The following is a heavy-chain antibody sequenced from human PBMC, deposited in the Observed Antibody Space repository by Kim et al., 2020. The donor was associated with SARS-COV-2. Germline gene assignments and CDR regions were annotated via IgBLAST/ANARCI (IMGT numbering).Heavy chain of an antibody. CDR1: GFSFTTNW. J-gene: IGHJ4*02. CDR2: IKEDGTEK. CDR3: ARDRRCSLDY. V-gene: IGHV3-7*01. Sequence: GGSLRLSCVVSGFSFTTNWMSWVRQAPGKGLEWVAKIKEDGTEKYYGYSVEGRFTISRDNAKNSLYLQMNSLSAEDTAVYYCARDRRCSLDYWGQGTLVTVSS.